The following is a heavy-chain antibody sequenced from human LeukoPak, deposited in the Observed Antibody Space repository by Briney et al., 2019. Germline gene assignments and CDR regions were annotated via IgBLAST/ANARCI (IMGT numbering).Heavy chain of an antibody. Sequence: ASVKVSCKASGYAFTNYAIIWVRQAPGQGLEWLGWMNTNTGNPTYAQGFTGRFVFSLDTSVSTAYLQISSLKAEDTAVYYCASSTVTWGMDHYGMDVWGQGTTVTVSS. D-gene: IGHD4-17*01. V-gene: IGHV7-4-1*02. J-gene: IGHJ6*02. CDR1: GYAFTNYA. CDR2: MNTNTGNP. CDR3: ASSTVTWGMDHYGMDV.